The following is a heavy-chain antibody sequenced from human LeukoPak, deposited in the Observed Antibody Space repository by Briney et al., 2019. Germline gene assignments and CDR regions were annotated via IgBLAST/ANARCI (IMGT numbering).Heavy chain of an antibody. J-gene: IGHJ3*02. D-gene: IGHD3-22*01. CDR1: GFTFSSYA. Sequence: PGGSLRLSCAASGFTFSSYAMSGVRQAPGKGLEWVSAISGSGGSTYYADSVKGRFTISRDNSKNTLYLQMNSLRAEDTAVYYCARDSYYDSSSSAVDAFDIWGQGTMVTVSS. V-gene: IGHV3-23*01. CDR3: ARDSYYDSSSSAVDAFDI. CDR2: ISGSGGST.